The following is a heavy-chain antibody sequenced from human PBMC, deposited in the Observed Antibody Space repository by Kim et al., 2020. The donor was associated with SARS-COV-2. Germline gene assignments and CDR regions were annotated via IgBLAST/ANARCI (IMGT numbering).Heavy chain of an antibody. CDR3: ARVTGDYWEDYFYCMAV. D-gene: IGHD4-17*01. J-gene: IGHJ6*03. CDR1: GGSFSGYH. CDR2: IDHSGST. Sequence: SETLSLTCAVYGGSFSGYHWSWIRQSPGTGLEWIGEIDHSGSTKYNPSLKSRVTMSVDTSKNQFSLKLSSVTAADTAVYYCARVTGDYWEDYFYCMAVWG. V-gene: IGHV4-34*01.